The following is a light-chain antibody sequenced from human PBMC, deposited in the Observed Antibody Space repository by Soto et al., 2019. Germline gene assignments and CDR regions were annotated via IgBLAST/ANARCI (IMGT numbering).Light chain of an antibody. CDR1: QSVSGTY. V-gene: IGKV3-20*01. CDR2: GAS. CDR3: QQYGASPFN. J-gene: IGKJ3*01. Sequence: EIVLTQSPGTLSLSPVERATLSCRASQSVSGTYLAWYQQRPGQAPKVLIYGASSRAAGIPDRFSGSGSGTDFTLTISRLEPEDFSVYYCQQYGASPFNFGPGTKVDIQ.